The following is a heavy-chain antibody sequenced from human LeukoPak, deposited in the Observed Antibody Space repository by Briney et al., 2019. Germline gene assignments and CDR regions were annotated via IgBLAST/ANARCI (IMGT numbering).Heavy chain of an antibody. J-gene: IGHJ3*02. Sequence: GASVKVSCKASGYTFTSYGISWVRQAPGQGLEWMGWISAYNGNTNYAQKLQGRVTMTTDTSTSTAYMELRSLRSDDTAVYYCARDKEQLVPPDAFDIWGQGTMVTVSS. D-gene: IGHD6-13*01. CDR2: ISAYNGNT. CDR1: GYTFTSYG. CDR3: ARDKEQLVPPDAFDI. V-gene: IGHV1-18*01.